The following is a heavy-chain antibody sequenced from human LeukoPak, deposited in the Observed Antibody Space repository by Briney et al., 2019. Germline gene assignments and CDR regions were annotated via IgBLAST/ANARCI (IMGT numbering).Heavy chain of an antibody. CDR2: IYYTGRT. CDR1: VYSISSGYY. J-gene: IGHJ5*02. D-gene: IGHD5-24*01. Sequence: PSETLSLACAVSVYSISSGYYWGWIRQPPGKGLEWIGSIYYTGRTYYNPSLKSRVTISVDTSKNQFSLKLSSVTAADTAVYYCARHGYNSHSPNWFDPWGQGTLVTVSS. V-gene: IGHV4-38-2*01. CDR3: ARHGYNSHSPNWFDP.